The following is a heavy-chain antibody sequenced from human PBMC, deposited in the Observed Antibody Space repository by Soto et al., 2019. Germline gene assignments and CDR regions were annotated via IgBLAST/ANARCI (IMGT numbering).Heavy chain of an antibody. Sequence: ASVKVSCKASGYTFTSYYIHWVRQAPGQGLEWMGIINPSGGSTSYAQKFQGRVTMTRDTSTSTVYMELSSLRSEDTAVYYCARDRAVVTEYYYYYYGMAVWGQGTTVTVSS. V-gene: IGHV1-46*01. CDR1: GYTFTSYY. J-gene: IGHJ6*02. CDR3: ARDRAVVTEYYYYYYGMAV. CDR2: INPSGGST. D-gene: IGHD2-15*01.